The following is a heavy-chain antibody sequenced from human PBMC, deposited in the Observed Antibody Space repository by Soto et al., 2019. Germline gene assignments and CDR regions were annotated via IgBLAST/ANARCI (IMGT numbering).Heavy chain of an antibody. D-gene: IGHD3-3*01. CDR1: GYSFTSYW. V-gene: IGHV5-51*01. CDR2: IYPGDSDT. J-gene: IGHJ5*02. Sequence: PGESLKISCKGCGYSFTSYWIGWVRQMPGKGLEWMGIIYPGDSDTRYSPSFQGQVTISADKSISTAYLQWSSLKASDTAMYYCARISATIFGVVTNNWFDPWGHGTLVTVSS. CDR3: ARISATIFGVVTNNWFDP.